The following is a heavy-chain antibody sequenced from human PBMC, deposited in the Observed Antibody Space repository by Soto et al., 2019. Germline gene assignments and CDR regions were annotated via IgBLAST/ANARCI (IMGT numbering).Heavy chain of an antibody. CDR1: GYTFSSYD. V-gene: IGHV1-8*01. D-gene: IGHD3-10*01. CDR3: ARGLKFTTPLVRGVNPYYYYYMDV. Sequence: QVQLVQSGAEVKKPGASVKVSCKASGYTFSSYDINWVRQATGQELEWMGWMNPNSGDTNYPQKFQGRVTMTRNTSIATAYMELSSLRSEDTAVYYCARGLKFTTPLVRGVNPYYYYYMDVWGEGTTVTVSS. CDR2: MNPNSGDT. J-gene: IGHJ6*03.